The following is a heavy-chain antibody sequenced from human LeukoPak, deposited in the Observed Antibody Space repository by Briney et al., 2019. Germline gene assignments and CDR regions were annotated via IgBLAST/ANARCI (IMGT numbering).Heavy chain of an antibody. V-gene: IGHV4-59*08. CDR3: ARRYDSSGYYNQGVFDY. J-gene: IGHJ4*02. CDR1: GGSISSYY. D-gene: IGHD3-22*01. Sequence: SKTLSLTCTVSGGSISSYYWSWIRQPPGKGLEWIGYIYYSGSTNYNPSLKSRVTTSVDTSKNQFSLKLSSVTAADTAVYYCARRYDSSGYYNQGVFDYWGQGTLVTVSS. CDR2: IYYSGST.